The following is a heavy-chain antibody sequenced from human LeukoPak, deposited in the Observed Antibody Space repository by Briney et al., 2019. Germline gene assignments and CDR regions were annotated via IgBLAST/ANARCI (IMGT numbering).Heavy chain of an antibody. V-gene: IGHV3-7*03. Sequence: GGSLRLSCAVSGFTFSGFWMSWSRQAPGKGLEWVASINSDGSEGYYADVVKGRFTISRDNAKNSLYLQINSLRAEDTAVYYSARSSYSSSSSVWGQGTMVTVSS. D-gene: IGHD6-6*01. CDR1: GFTFSGFW. CDR3: ARSSYSSSSSV. CDR2: INSDGSEG. J-gene: IGHJ3*01.